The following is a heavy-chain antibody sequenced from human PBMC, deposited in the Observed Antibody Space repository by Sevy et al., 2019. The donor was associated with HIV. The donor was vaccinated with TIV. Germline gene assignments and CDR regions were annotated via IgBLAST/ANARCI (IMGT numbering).Heavy chain of an antibody. V-gene: IGHV3-30*04. Sequence: GGSLRLSCAASGFTFNYYALHWVRQPPGRGLEWLAVISSDGDNKFYADSVKGRITISRDNSKSTLYLQMNSLRAEDTAIYYCARRGLGGFEYSIDYWGQGTLVTVSS. CDR1: GFTFNYYA. CDR2: ISSDGDNK. D-gene: IGHD5-12*01. J-gene: IGHJ4*02. CDR3: ARRGLGGFEYSIDY.